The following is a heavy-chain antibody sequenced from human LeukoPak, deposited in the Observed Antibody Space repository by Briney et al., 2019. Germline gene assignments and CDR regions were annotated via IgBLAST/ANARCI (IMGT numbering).Heavy chain of an antibody. CDR1: GFSFSTYD. Sequence: QSGGSLRLSCAASGFSFSTYDVNWVRQAPGKGLEWVSTISGNGAMTHYADSVKGRFTISRDNSKNTLYLQMNSLRAEDTAVYYCAKDKGYSSSWYPGGIGPGRKPNWFDPWGQGTLVTVSS. V-gene: IGHV3-23*01. D-gene: IGHD6-13*01. CDR2: ISGNGAMT. J-gene: IGHJ5*02. CDR3: AKDKGYSSSWYPGGIGPGRKPNWFDP.